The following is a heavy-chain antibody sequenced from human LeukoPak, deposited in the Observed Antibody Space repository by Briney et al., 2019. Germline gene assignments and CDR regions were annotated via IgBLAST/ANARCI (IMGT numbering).Heavy chain of an antibody. CDR2: IYYSGST. CDR1: GGSISSSSYY. CDR3: ARGLYGGWFDP. J-gene: IGHJ5*02. D-gene: IGHD4-23*01. Sequence: NPSETLSLTCTVSGGSISSSSYYWGWIRQPPGTGLEWIGSIYYSGSTYYNPSLKSRVTISVDTSKNQFSLKLSSVTAADAAVYYCARGLYGGWFDPWGQGTLVTVSS. V-gene: IGHV4-39*07.